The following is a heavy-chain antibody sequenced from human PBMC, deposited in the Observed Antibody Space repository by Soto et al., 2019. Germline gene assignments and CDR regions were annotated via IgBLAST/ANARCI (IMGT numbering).Heavy chain of an antibody. CDR2: ISTYNGNT. D-gene: IGHD3-9*01. J-gene: IGHJ6*02. Sequence: QVQLVQSGAEVKKPGASVKVSCKASGYTLTSYGISWVRQAPGQGLEWMGWISTYNGNTNYAQKLQGRVTMTTDTSTSKAYMELRSLRSDDTAVYYCARAVQYDILTGYYADYYYYGMAVWGQGTTVTVSS. CDR1: GYTLTSYG. CDR3: ARAVQYDILTGYYADYYYYGMAV. V-gene: IGHV1-18*01.